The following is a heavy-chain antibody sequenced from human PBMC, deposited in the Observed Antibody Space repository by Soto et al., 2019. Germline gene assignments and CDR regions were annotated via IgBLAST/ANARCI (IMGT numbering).Heavy chain of an antibody. CDR2: ISSDGRST. D-gene: IGHD2-2*01. CDR1: GLTFSSYA. Sequence: GGSLRLSCAASGLTFSSYALHWVRQAPGKGLEYVSAISSDGRSTYYADSVKGRFTISRDNSKNTLFLQMGSLRAEDMAVYYCAARSCSSTACFHFDYWGLGTLVTVSS. V-gene: IGHV3-64*02. CDR3: AARSCSSTACFHFDY. J-gene: IGHJ4*02.